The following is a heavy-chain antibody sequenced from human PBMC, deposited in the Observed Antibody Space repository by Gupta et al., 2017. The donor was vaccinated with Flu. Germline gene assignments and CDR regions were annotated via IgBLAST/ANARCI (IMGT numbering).Heavy chain of an antibody. V-gene: IGHV3-9*01. CDR1: GFIFDDYA. Sequence: VQLVESGGGLVQPGRSLRLSCAASGFIFDDYAIHWVRQAPGKGLEWISSISWNAGTIGYADSVKGRFTSTRDSAKNSVYLQRDSLRPEDTAFEYWTKDNSASALSFDYWGRGPRGNVSS. D-gene: IGHD3-16*02. CDR3: TKDNSASALSFDY. J-gene: IGHJ4*02. CDR2: ISWNAGTI.